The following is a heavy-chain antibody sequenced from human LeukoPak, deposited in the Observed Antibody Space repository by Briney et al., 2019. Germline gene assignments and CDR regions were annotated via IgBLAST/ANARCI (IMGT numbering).Heavy chain of an antibody. D-gene: IGHD5-18*01. CDR3: ARTRGYSYGPVGGYFDS. CDR2: INPNSGGT. V-gene: IGHV1-2*02. J-gene: IGHJ4*02. CDR1: GYTFTGYY. Sequence: ASVNVSCKASGYTFTGYYMHWVRQAPGQGLEWMGWINPNSGGTNYAQKFQGRVTMTRDTSISTAYMELSRLRSDDTAVYYCARTRGYSYGPVGGYFDSWGQGTLVTVSS.